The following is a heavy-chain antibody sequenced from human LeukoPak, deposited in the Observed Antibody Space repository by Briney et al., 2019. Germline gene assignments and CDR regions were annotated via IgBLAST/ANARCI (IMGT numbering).Heavy chain of an antibody. CDR3: ARQTGSGLFILP. CDR1: GGSISSSSYY. D-gene: IGHD3/OR15-3a*01. J-gene: IGHJ4*02. V-gene: IGHV4-39*01. Sequence: SETLSLTCTVSGGSISSSSYYWGWIRQPPGKGLEWIGSIYYSGSTYYNPSLKSRVTISVDKSKNQFSLRLTSVTAADTAVYYCARQTGSGLFILPGGQGTLVTVSS. CDR2: IYYSGST.